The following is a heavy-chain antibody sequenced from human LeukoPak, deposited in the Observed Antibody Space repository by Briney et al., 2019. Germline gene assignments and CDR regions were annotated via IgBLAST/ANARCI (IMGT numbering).Heavy chain of an antibody. V-gene: IGHV1-69*13. CDR3: ARDRATVTTGYYYYMDV. J-gene: IGHJ6*03. D-gene: IGHD4-11*01. CDR1: GGTFSSYA. Sequence: SVKVSCKASGGTFSSYAISWVRQAPGQGLEWIGGIIPIFGTANYAQKFQGRVTITGDESTSTAYMELSSLRSEDTAVYYCARDRATVTTGYYYYMDVWGKGTTVTVSS. CDR2: IIPIFGTA.